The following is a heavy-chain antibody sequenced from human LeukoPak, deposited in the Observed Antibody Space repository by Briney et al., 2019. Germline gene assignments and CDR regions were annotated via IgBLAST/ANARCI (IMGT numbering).Heavy chain of an antibody. Sequence: SGPTLVNPPQTLTLTCTFSGFSLSTSGVGVGWIRQPPGKALEWLALIYWDDDKRYSPSLKSRLTITKDTSKNQVVLTMTNMDPVDTATYYCAHSRAYDILTGYYSGYFDYWGQGTLVTVSS. J-gene: IGHJ4*02. CDR1: GFSLSTSGVG. V-gene: IGHV2-5*02. D-gene: IGHD3-9*01. CDR3: AHSRAYDILTGYYSGYFDY. CDR2: IYWDDDK.